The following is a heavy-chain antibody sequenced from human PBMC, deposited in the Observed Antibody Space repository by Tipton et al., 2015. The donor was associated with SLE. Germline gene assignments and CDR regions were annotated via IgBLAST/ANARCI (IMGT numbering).Heavy chain of an antibody. D-gene: IGHD2-2*01. J-gene: IGHJ4*02. CDR1: GGSFSGYY. CDR2: INYSGST. V-gene: IGHV4-34*01. CDR3: ARDHSDCSSTSCLDY. Sequence: TLSLTCAVYGGSFSGYYWSWIRQPPGKGLEWIGEINYSGSTYYNPSLKSRVTISVDTSKNQFSLKLSSVTAADTAVYYCARDHSDCSSTSCLDYWGQGTLVTVSS.